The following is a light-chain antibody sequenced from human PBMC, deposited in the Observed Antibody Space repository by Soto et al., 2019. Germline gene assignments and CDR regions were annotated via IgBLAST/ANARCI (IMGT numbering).Light chain of an antibody. CDR1: SSDVGGYNY. CDR2: DVS. V-gene: IGLV2-11*01. J-gene: IGLJ1*01. CDR3: CSYAGSYTDYV. Sequence: QSALTQPRSLSGSPGQSVTISCTGTSSDVGGYNYVSWYQQHPGKAPKLMIYDVSKRPSGVPDRFSGSKSGNTASLTISGLQAEDEAEYYCCSYAGSYTDYVFGTGTKVTVL.